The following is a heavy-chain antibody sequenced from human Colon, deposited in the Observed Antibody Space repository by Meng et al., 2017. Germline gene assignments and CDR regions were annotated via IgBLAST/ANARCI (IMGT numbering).Heavy chain of an antibody. J-gene: IGHJ4*02. D-gene: IGHD4-23*01. Sequence: QAHLVQSGPEVKKPGASVKVSCKASGYTFTSYGISWVRQAPGQRLEWMGWINPGNGDTKSSHKFQGRLTITRDTSASTAYMELSSLRSEDTAVYYCAKDQDFGGTPDSWGQGTLVTVSS. CDR3: AKDQDFGGTPDS. V-gene: IGHV1-18*01. CDR2: INPGNGDT. CDR1: GYTFTSYG.